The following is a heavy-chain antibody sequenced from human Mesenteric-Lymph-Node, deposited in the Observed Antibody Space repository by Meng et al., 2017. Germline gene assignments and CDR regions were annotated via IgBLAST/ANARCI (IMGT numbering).Heavy chain of an antibody. J-gene: IGHJ4*02. CDR1: GFTFSSYA. V-gene: IGHV3-23*01. CDR2: ISGSGGST. D-gene: IGHD2-15*01. CDR3: AKDLVVVAATTPGGGIDY. Sequence: GESLKISCAASGFTFSSYAMSWVRQAPGKGLEWVSAISGSGGSTYYADSVKGRFTISRDNSKNTLYLQMNSLRAEDTAVYYCAKDLVVVAATTPGGGIDYWGQGTLVTVSS.